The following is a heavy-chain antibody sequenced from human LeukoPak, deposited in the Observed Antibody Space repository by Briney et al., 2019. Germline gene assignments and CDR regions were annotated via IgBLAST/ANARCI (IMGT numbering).Heavy chain of an antibody. J-gene: IGHJ4*02. V-gene: IGHV3-9*01. CDR1: GFTFDDYA. CDR2: INWNNGSI. D-gene: IGHD4-17*01. CDR3: AKDMGGDYKSGTLDY. Sequence: GGSLRLSCAASGFTFDDYAMHWVRQAPGKGLEWVSGINWNNGSIGYADSVKGRFTISRDNAKNSLYLQMNSLRAGDTALYHCAKDMGGDYKSGTLDYWGQGTLVSVSS.